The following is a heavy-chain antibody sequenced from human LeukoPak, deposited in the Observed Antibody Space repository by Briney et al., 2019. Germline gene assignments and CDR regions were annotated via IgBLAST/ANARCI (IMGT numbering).Heavy chain of an antibody. CDR2: VQQDGTEK. D-gene: IGHD6-25*01. V-gene: IGHV3-7*01. J-gene: IGHJ4*02. CDR3: ARAGQRVDPAHD. CDR1: GFKFSSYW. Sequence: GGSLRLSCAASGFKFSSYWMSWVRQAPGKGLEWVANVQQDGTEKYYVDSTKGRFTISRDNARNSLYLDMISLRAEDTAVYYCARAGQRVDPAHDWGQGTLVTVSS.